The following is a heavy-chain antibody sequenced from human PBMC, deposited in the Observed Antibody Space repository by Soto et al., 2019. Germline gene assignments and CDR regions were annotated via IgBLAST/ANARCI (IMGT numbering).Heavy chain of an antibody. Sequence: ASVKVSCKASGYTFTSYGISWVRQAPGQGREGMGWISAYNGNTNYAQKLQGRVTMTTDTSTSTAYMELRSLRSDDTAVYYCARIRGYSYGPPTAFDIWGQGTMDTVSS. CDR2: ISAYNGNT. V-gene: IGHV1-18*01. CDR1: GYTFTSYG. J-gene: IGHJ3*02. D-gene: IGHD5-18*01. CDR3: ARIRGYSYGPPTAFDI.